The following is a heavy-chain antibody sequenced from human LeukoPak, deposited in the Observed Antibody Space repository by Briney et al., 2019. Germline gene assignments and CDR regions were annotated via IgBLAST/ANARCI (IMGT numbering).Heavy chain of an antibody. D-gene: IGHD2-2*01. CDR2: ISYDGSNK. CDR1: GFTFSSYA. V-gene: IGHV3-30-3*01. CDR3: ARDPIVVVPAAMSPGSSYGSTFDY. Sequence: GRSLRLSCAASGFTFSSYAMHWVRQAPGKGLEWVAVISYDGSNKYYADSVKGRFTISRDNSKNTLYLQMNSLRAEDTAVYYCARDPIVVVPAAMSPGSSYGSTFDYWGQGTLVTVSS. J-gene: IGHJ4*02.